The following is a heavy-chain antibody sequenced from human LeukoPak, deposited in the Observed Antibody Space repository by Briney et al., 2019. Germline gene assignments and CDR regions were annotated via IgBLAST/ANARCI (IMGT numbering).Heavy chain of an antibody. V-gene: IGHV4-4*07. CDR1: GASISNYY. D-gene: IGHD5-24*01. CDR2: ISTSGST. Sequence: SETLSLTCTVSGASISNYYWSWIRQPAGKGLEWIGRISTSGSTDYNPSLNSRVTMSVDTSKNQFSLKLTSVTAADTALYYCARGIWEMATIPYWYFDIWGRGTLVTVSS. J-gene: IGHJ2*01. CDR3: ARGIWEMATIPYWYFDI.